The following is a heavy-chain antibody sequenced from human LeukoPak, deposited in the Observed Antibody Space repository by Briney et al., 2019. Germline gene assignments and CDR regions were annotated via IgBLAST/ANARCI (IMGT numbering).Heavy chain of an antibody. Sequence: SETLSLTCTVSGGSLSSSSYYWGWIRQPPGKGLEWIGSIYYSGSTYYNPSLKSRVTISVDTSKNQFSLKLSSVTAADTAVYYCASPLIGSVEDDYWGQGTLVTVSS. CDR1: GGSLSSSSYY. J-gene: IGHJ4*02. CDR2: IYYSGST. V-gene: IGHV4-39*07. D-gene: IGHD2/OR15-2a*01. CDR3: ASPLIGSVEDDY.